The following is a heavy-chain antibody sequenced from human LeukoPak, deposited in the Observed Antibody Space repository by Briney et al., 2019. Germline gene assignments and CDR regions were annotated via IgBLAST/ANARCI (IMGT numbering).Heavy chain of an antibody. J-gene: IGHJ4*02. V-gene: IGHV4-30-4*01. Sequence: PSQTLSLTCTVSGGSISSGDYYWSWIRQPPGKGLEWIGYIYYSGSTYYSPSLKSRVTISVDTSKNQFSLKLSSVTAADTAVYYCARGDIVVVPAAPYFDYWGQGTLVTVSS. CDR2: IYYSGST. CDR1: GGSISSGDYY. CDR3: ARGDIVVVPAAPYFDY. D-gene: IGHD2-2*01.